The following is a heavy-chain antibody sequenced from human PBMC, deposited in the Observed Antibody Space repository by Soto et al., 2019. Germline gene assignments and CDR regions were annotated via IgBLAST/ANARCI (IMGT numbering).Heavy chain of an antibody. Sequence: PSETLSLTCAVSGGSISSGGYSWSWIRQPPGKGLNYIGYIYHSGSTYYNPSLKGRVTISLDRSKNQFSLKLSSVTAADTAVYYCARVRSGWGIDYWGQGTLVTVSS. V-gene: IGHV4-30-2*01. CDR2: IYHSGST. CDR1: GGSISSGGYS. CDR3: ARVRSGWGIDY. J-gene: IGHJ4*02. D-gene: IGHD6-19*01.